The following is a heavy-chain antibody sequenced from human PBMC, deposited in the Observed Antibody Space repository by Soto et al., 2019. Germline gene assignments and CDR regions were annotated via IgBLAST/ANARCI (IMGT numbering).Heavy chain of an antibody. CDR2: ISAYNGNT. CDR3: ARCYCSVGSCYSCWHFDL. CDR1: GYTFTNYG. J-gene: IGHJ2*01. Sequence: QVQLVQSGSEVKKPGASVKVSCKASGYTFTNYGMSWVRQAPGQGLEWMGWISAYNGNTNHAQNFQGRVTMTTDTSTKTAYMELRSLRFDDTAVYYCARCYCSVGSCYSCWHFDLWGRGALVTVSS. D-gene: IGHD2-15*01. V-gene: IGHV1-18*01.